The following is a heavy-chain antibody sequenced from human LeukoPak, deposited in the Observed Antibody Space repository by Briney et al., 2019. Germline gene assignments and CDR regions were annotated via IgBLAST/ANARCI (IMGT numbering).Heavy chain of an antibody. V-gene: IGHV1-18*01. D-gene: IGHD3-10*01. J-gene: IGHJ6*03. CDR1: GYTFTNYG. CDR2: ISAYNGNT. CDR3: ARGGSREYYYYYYMDV. Sequence: ASVKVACKTSGYTFTNYGISWVRQAPGQGLEWMGWISAYNGNTNYAQKLQGRVTMTTDTSTTTAFMELRSLRSDDTAVYYCARGGSREYYYYYYMDVWGKGTTVTVSS.